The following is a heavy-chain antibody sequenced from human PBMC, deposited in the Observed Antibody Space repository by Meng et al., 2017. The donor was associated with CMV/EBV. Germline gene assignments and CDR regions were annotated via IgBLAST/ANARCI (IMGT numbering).Heavy chain of an antibody. Sequence: SLKISCAASGFTFDDYAMHWVRQAPGKGLEWVSGISWNSGSISYADSVKGRFTISRDNAKNSLYLQMNSLRAEDTALYYCAKVRGCSSTSCYMRDGAFDIWGQGTMVTVSS. CDR3: AKVRGCSSTSCYMRDGAFDI. D-gene: IGHD2-2*02. V-gene: IGHV3-9*01. CDR1: GFTFDDYA. J-gene: IGHJ3*02. CDR2: ISWNSGSI.